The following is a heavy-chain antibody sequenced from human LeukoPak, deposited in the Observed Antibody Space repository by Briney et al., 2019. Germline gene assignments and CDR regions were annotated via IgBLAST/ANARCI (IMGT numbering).Heavy chain of an antibody. CDR2: IGGDGTTT. D-gene: IGHD6-19*01. CDR3: AREDEQWLHFDY. Sequence: GGSLRLSCTASGFTFSSYWMHWVRQAPGKGLVWVSHIGGDGTTTGYADSVKGRFTISRDNAKNSLYLQMNSLRAEDTAVYYCAREDEQWLHFDYWGQGTLVTVSS. J-gene: IGHJ4*02. V-gene: IGHV3-74*01. CDR1: GFTFSSYW.